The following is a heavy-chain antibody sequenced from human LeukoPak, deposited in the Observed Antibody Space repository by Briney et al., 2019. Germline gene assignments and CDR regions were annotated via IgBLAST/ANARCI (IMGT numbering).Heavy chain of an antibody. Sequence: GGSLRLSCAASGFTFSIYNMNWVRQAPGKGLEWVSYISSSKSTIYYADSVKGRFTISRDNAKNSLYLQMNNLRAEDTAVYYCAGGYIAADLDYWGQGTLITVSS. CDR3: AGGYIAADLDY. CDR2: ISSSKSTI. D-gene: IGHD6-13*01. J-gene: IGHJ4*02. CDR1: GFTFSIYN. V-gene: IGHV3-48*01.